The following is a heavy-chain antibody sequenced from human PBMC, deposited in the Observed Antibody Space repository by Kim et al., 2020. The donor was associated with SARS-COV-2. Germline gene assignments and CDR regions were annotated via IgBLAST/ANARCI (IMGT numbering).Heavy chain of an antibody. CDR1: GYTFTSYA. D-gene: IGHD3-3*01. Sequence: ASVKVSCKASGYTFTSYAMHWVRQAPGQRLEWMGWINAGNGNTKYSQKFQGRVTITRDTSASTAYMELSSLRSEDTAVYYCARDYDKLNQDYYDFWSGSRNYFDYWGQGTLVTVSS. CDR3: ARDYDKLNQDYYDFWSGSRNYFDY. CDR2: INAGNGNT. J-gene: IGHJ4*02. V-gene: IGHV1-3*01.